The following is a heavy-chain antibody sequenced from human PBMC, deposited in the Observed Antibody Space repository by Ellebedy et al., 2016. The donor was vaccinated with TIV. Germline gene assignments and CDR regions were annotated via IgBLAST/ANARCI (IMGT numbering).Heavy chain of an antibody. D-gene: IGHD2/OR15-2a*01. Sequence: AASVKVSCKATGYDFTSNAVHWVRQAPGQSLAWMGWINTDTGDRRHSEKFQDRVMITRDTSASTSYMELSSLRSEDTALYYCARGTFLGYYYAMDVWGQGTTVTVSS. V-gene: IGHV1-3*04. CDR3: ARGTFLGYYYAMDV. CDR2: INTDTGDR. CDR1: GYDFTSNA. J-gene: IGHJ6*02.